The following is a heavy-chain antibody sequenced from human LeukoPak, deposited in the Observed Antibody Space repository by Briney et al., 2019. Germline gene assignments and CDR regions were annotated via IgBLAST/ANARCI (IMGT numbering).Heavy chain of an antibody. CDR3: AKALYSSGWYAGPFDY. J-gene: IGHJ4*02. V-gene: IGHV3-23*01. D-gene: IGHD6-19*01. Sequence: PGGPLRLSCAASGFTFSSYAMSWVRQAPGKGLEWVSAISGSGGTTYYADSVKGRFTISRDNSKNTLFLQMNSLRAEDTAVYYCAKALYSSGWYAGPFDYWGQGTLVTVSS. CDR2: ISGSGGTT. CDR1: GFTFSSYA.